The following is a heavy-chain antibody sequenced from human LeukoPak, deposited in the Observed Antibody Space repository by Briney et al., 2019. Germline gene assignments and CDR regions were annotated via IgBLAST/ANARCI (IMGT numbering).Heavy chain of an antibody. Sequence: GGSLRLSCAASGFTFSRHALHWVRQAPGKGLEWVAVISYDGRKKDYADSVKGRFNISRDNSKNTLFLQMDSLRPEDTAVYYCASSPVAIAAAGHFDYWGQGTPVTVSS. CDR1: GFTFSRHA. CDR2: ISYDGRKK. D-gene: IGHD6-13*01. CDR3: ASSPVAIAAAGHFDY. J-gene: IGHJ4*02. V-gene: IGHV3-30*14.